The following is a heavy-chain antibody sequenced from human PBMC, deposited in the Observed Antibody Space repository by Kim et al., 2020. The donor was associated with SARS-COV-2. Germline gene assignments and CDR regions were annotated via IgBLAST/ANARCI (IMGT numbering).Heavy chain of an antibody. V-gene: IGHV4-4*02. CDR3: ARVGSRAYYGSGGGWDY. Sequence: SETLSLTCAVSGGSISSSNWWSWVRQPPGKGLEWIGEIYHSGSTNYNPSLKSRVTISVDKSKNQFSLKLSSVTAADTAVYYCARVGSRAYYGSGGGWDYWGQGTLVTVSS. CDR2: IYHSGST. CDR1: GGSISSSNW. J-gene: IGHJ4*02. D-gene: IGHD3-10*01.